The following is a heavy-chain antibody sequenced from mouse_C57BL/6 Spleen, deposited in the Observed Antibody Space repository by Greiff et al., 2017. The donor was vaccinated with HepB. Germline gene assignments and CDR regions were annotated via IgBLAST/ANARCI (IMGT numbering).Heavy chain of an antibody. D-gene: IGHD1-1*01. J-gene: IGHJ2*01. V-gene: IGHV14-1*01. CDR2: IDPEDGDT. CDR1: GFNVRDWG. Sequence: GQRGQAGAGRGRAGAAGGGGGAGSGFNVRDWGREGVRGWPEQGLEWIGRIDPEDGDTEYAPKFQGKATMTADTSSNTAYLQLSSLTSEDTAVYYCTTGITTVVGYWGQGTTLTVSS. CDR3: TTGITTVVGY.